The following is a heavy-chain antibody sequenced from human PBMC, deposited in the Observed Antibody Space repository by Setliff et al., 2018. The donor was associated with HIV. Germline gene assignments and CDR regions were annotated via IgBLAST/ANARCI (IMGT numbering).Heavy chain of an antibody. CDR1: GFTFSNAW. CDR2: IKSKTDGGTT. V-gene: IGHV3-15*01. J-gene: IGHJ6*03. Sequence: LRLSCAASGFTFSNAWMSWVRQAPGKGLEWVGRIKSKTDGGTTDYAAPVKGRFTMSRDDSKNTLYLQMNSLKTEDTAVYYCTTPPAANYYYYMDVWGKGTTVTVSS. CDR3: TTPPAANYYYYMDV. D-gene: IGHD2-2*01.